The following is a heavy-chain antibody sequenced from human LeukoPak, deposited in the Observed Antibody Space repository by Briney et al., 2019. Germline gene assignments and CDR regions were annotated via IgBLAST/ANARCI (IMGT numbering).Heavy chain of an antibody. J-gene: IGHJ4*02. D-gene: IGHD1-1*01. CDR2: INPSDGST. CDR1: GGTFSSYA. Sequence: GASVKVSCKASGGTFSSYAISWVRQAPGQGLEWMGIINPSDGSTTYAQKFQGRVTVTRDTSTSTVYMELSSLRSEDTAVYYCGRGPWRYFDYWGQGTLVTVSS. CDR3: GRGPWRYFDY. V-gene: IGHV1-46*01.